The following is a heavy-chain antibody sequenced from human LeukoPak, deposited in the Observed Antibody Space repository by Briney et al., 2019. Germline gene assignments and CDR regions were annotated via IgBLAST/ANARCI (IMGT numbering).Heavy chain of an antibody. V-gene: IGHV4-59*01. J-gene: IGHJ4*02. Sequence: SETLSLTCTVSGGSISSYYWSWIRQPPGKGLEWIGYIYYSGSTNYNPSLKSRVTISVDTSKNQFSLKLSSVTAADTAVYYRARSSRGLALEFDYWGQGTLVTVSS. CDR2: IYYSGST. D-gene: IGHD1-1*01. CDR1: GGSISSYY. CDR3: ARSSRGLALEFDY.